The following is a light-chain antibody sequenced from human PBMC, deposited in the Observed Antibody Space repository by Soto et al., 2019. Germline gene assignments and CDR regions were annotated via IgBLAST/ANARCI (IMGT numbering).Light chain of an antibody. CDR3: ASWDVSLEAWV. V-gene: IGLV1-40*01. CDR2: DSN. J-gene: IGLJ3*02. Sequence: QSVLTQPPSVSGAPGQRVTISCTGSDSNIGADYDVHWYQHLPGAAPKLLIYDSNKRPSGVPVRFSGSKSGTSASLAITGLQAEDEAEYYCASWDVSLEAWVFGGGTKLTVL. CDR1: DSNIGADYD.